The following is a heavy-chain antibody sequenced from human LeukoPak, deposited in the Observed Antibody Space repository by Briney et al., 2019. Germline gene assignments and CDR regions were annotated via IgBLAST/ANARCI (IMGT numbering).Heavy chain of an antibody. Sequence: ASVKVSCKASGYTFTSYYMHWVRQAPGQGLEWMGIINPSGGSTSYAQKFQGRVTMTRDMSTSTVYMELSSLRSEDTAVYYCARVPAAAGIGYWGQGTLVTVSS. J-gene: IGHJ4*02. D-gene: IGHD6-13*01. CDR3: ARVPAAAGIGY. CDR1: GYTFTSYY. CDR2: INPSGGST. V-gene: IGHV1-46*01.